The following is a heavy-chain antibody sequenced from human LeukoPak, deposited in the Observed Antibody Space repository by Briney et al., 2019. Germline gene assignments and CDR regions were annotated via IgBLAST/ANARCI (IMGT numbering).Heavy chain of an antibody. D-gene: IGHD2-15*01. J-gene: IGHJ4*02. CDR2: IRYDGSDK. CDR1: GFTFSNYG. Sequence: GGSLRLSCVASGFTFSNYGMHWVRQAPGKGLEWVAFIRYDGSDKYYADSVKGRFTISRDNSKNMLYLQMNSLRAEDTAVYYCAKVVDNLDYWGQGTLVTVSS. CDR3: AKVVDNLDY. V-gene: IGHV3-30*02.